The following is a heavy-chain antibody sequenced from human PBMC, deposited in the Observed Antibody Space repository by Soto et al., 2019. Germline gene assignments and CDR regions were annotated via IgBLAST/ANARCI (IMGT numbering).Heavy chain of an antibody. CDR2: IYTSGST. D-gene: IGHD4-4*01. J-gene: IGHJ6*02. V-gene: IGHV4-4*07. CDR3: ARGMAGRFRSNPYYYYGMDV. Sequence: SETLSLTCTVSGGSISSYYWSWIRQPAGKGLEWIGRIYTSGSTNYNPSLKRRVTMSVDTSKNQFSLKLSSVTAADTAVYYCARGMAGRFRSNPYYYYGMDVWGQGTTVTVSS. CDR1: GGSISSYY.